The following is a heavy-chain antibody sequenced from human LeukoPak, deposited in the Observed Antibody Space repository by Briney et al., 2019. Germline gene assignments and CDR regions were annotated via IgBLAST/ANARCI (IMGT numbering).Heavy chain of an antibody. V-gene: IGHV1-69*13. CDR3: ARGKHQDAFDI. Sequence: ASVKVSCKASGGTFSSYAISWVRQAPGQGLEWMGGIIPIFGTANYAQKFQGRVTITADESTSTAYMELRSLRSEDTAVYYCARGKHQDAFDIWGQGTMVTVSS. CDR1: GGTFSSYA. CDR2: IIPIFGTA. J-gene: IGHJ3*02.